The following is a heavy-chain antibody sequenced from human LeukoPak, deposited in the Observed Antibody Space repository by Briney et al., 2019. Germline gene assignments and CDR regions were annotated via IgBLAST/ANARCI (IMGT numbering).Heavy chain of an antibody. V-gene: IGHV1-3*01. CDR1: GYTFTSYA. CDR3: ARGMTNYDFWSGYYSYFDY. CDR2: INAGNGNI. J-gene: IGHJ4*02. D-gene: IGHD3-3*01. Sequence: GASVKVSCKASGYTFTSYAMHWVRQAPGQRLEWMGWINAGNGNIKYSQKFQGRVTITRDTSASTAYMELSSLRSEDTAVYYCARGMTNYDFWSGYYSYFDYWGQGTLVTVSS.